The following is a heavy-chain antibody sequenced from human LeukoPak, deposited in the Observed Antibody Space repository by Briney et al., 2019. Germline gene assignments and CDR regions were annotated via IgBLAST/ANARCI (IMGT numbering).Heavy chain of an antibody. CDR2: IYYSGST. V-gene: IGHV4-31*03. J-gene: IGHJ5*02. CDR1: GGSINSGGYY. D-gene: IGHD3-3*01. CDR3: ARDLEWNWFDP. Sequence: PSQTLSLTCTVSGGSINSGGYYWSWLRQHPGKGLEWIGYIYYSGSTYYNPSLKSRVTISLDTSKNQFSLKLTSVTAADTAVYYCARDLEWNWFDPWGQGTLVTVSS.